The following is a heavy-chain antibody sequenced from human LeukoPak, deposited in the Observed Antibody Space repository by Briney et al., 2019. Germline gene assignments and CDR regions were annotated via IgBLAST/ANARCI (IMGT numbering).Heavy chain of an antibody. CDR1: GFTFDDYT. V-gene: IGHV3-43*01. CDR2: IDWIGHST. D-gene: IGHD4-17*01. J-gene: IGHJ3*02. Sequence: PGRSLRLSCAASGFTFDDYTMHWVRQVPGEWLEWVSLIDWIGHSTNYADSVKGRFTVSRDNSKNSLYLQMNSLRPEDTALYYCVKDDYGPFDIWGPGTMVTVSS. CDR3: VKDDYGPFDI.